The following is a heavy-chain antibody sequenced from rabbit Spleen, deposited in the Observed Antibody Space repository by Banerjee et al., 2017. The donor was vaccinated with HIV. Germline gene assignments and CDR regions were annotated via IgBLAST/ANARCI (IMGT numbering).Heavy chain of an antibody. V-gene: IGHV1S45*01. CDR2: INTATGKP. J-gene: IGHJ6*01. CDR3: ARDAGTSFSTYGMDL. Sequence: QEQLEESGGGLVKPEGSLTLTCRASGFSFSDRDVMCWVRQAPGKGLEWIACINTATGKPVYATWAKGRFTVSTTSSTTVALQMTSLTAADTATYFCARDAGTSFSTYGMDLWGPGTLVTVS. D-gene: IGHD8-1*01. CDR1: GFSFSDRDV.